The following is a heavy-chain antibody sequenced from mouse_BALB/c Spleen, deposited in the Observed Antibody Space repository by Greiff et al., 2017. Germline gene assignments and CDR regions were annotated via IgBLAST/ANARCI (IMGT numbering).Heavy chain of an antibody. J-gene: IGHJ2*01. CDR3: TRWDPYFDY. CDR1: GYTFTDYE. D-gene: IGHD4-1*01. Sequence: VQLQQSGAELVRPGASVTLSCKASGYTFTDYEMHWVKQTPVHGLEWIGAIDPETGGTAYNQKFKGKATLTADKSSSTAYMELRSLTSEDSAVYYCTRWDPYFDYWGQGTTRTVSS. V-gene: IGHV1-15*01. CDR2: IDPETGGT.